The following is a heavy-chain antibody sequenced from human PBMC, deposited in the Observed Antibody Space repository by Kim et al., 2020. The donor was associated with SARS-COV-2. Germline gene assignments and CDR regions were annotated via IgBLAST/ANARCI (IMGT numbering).Heavy chain of an antibody. CDR1: GGSISSGGYY. Sequence: SETLSLTCTVSGGSISSGGYYWSWIRQHPGKGLEWIGYIYYSGSTYYNPSLKSRVTISVDTSKNQFSLKLSSVTAADTAVYYCARDQGHILTGILGAFDIWGQETMVTVSS. V-gene: IGHV4-31*03. CDR3: ARDQGHILTGILGAFDI. D-gene: IGHD3-9*01. CDR2: IYYSGST. J-gene: IGHJ3*02.